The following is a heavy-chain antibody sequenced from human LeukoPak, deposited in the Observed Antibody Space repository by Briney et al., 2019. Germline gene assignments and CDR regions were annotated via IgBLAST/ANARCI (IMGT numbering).Heavy chain of an antibody. Sequence: SETLSLTCAVYGGSFSGYYWSWIRQPPGKGLEWIGEINHSGSTNYNPSLKSRVTISVDTSKNQFSLKLSSVTAADTAAYYCARQGGETEYYYDSSGYYPNAFDYWGQGTLVTVSS. CDR1: GGSFSGYY. V-gene: IGHV4-34*01. J-gene: IGHJ4*02. CDR2: INHSGST. CDR3: ARQGGETEYYYDSSGYYPNAFDY. D-gene: IGHD3-22*01.